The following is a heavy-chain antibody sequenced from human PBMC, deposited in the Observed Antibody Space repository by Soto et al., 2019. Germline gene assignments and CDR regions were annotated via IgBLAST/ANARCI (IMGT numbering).Heavy chain of an antibody. CDR1: GFTFSSYG. D-gene: IGHD1-26*01. Sequence: QVQLVESGGGVDQPGRSLRLSCAASGFTFSSYGMHWVRQAPGKGLEWVAVIWYDGSNKYYADSVKGRFTISRDNSKNTLYLQMNSLRAEDTAVYYCARVVGATSADAFDIWGQGTMVTVSS. CDR2: IWYDGSNK. J-gene: IGHJ3*02. V-gene: IGHV3-33*01. CDR3: ARVVGATSADAFDI.